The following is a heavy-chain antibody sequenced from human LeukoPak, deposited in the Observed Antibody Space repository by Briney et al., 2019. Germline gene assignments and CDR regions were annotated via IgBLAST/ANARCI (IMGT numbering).Heavy chain of an antibody. V-gene: IGHV1-18*01. J-gene: IGHJ5*02. Sequence: ASVKVSCKASGYTFTSYGISWVRQAPGQGLEWMGWISAYNGNTNYAQKLQGRVTMTTDTSTSTDYMELRSLRSDDTAVYYCARVGIAAAETPNWFDPWGQGTLVTVSS. CDR3: ARVGIAAAETPNWFDP. CDR1: GYTFTSYG. CDR2: ISAYNGNT. D-gene: IGHD6-13*01.